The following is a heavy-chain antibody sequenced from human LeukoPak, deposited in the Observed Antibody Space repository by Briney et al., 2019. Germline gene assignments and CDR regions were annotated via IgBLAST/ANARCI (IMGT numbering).Heavy chain of an antibody. CDR3: AREGIAAAGTDDAFDI. V-gene: IGHV4-59*01. CDR2: IYYSGST. D-gene: IGHD6-13*01. Sequence: ASETLSLTCTVSGGSISSYYWSWIRQPPGKGLEWIGYIYYSGSTNYNPSLKSRVTISVDTSKNQFSLKLSSVTAADTAVYYCAREGIAAAGTDDAFDIWGQGTMVTVSS. CDR1: GGSISSYY. J-gene: IGHJ3*02.